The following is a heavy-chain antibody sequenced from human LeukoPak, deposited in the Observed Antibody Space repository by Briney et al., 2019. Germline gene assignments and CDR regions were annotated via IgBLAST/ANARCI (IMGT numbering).Heavy chain of an antibody. J-gene: IGHJ6*03. D-gene: IGHD6-19*01. V-gene: IGHV4-59*12. Sequence: PSETLSLTRTVSGASINSYYWNWIRQPPGKGLEWIGYGHYTGSTFRNPSLNSRVAFSVDTSKNQFSLKLSSVTAADTAVYYCARDREVAEDYYYYMDVWGKGTTVTVSS. CDR1: GASINSYY. CDR3: ARDREVAEDYYYYMDV. CDR2: GHYTGST.